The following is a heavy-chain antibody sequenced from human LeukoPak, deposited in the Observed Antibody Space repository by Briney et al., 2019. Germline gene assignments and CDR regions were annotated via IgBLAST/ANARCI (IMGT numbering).Heavy chain of an antibody. J-gene: IGHJ4*02. CDR1: GFTFSNAW. V-gene: IGHV3-15*01. Sequence: GGSLRLSCAASGFTFSNAWMSWVRQAPGKGLEWVGRIKSKTDGGTTDYAAPVKGRFTISRDDSKNTLYLQMHSLKTEDTAVYYCTTPYGDYDLGYWGQGTLVTVSS. D-gene: IGHD4-17*01. CDR2: IKSKTDGGTT. CDR3: TTPYGDYDLGY.